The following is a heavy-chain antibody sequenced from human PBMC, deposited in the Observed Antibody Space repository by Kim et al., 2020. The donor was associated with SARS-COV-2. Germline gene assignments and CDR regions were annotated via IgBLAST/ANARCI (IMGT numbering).Heavy chain of an antibody. CDR3: ARCFSRDSGELDY. Sequence: YAESVKGRFTISRDNAKNSLYLQMNSLRAEDTAVYYCARCFSRDSGELDYWGQGTLVTVSS. V-gene: IGHV3-11*01. J-gene: IGHJ4*02. D-gene: IGHD1-26*01.